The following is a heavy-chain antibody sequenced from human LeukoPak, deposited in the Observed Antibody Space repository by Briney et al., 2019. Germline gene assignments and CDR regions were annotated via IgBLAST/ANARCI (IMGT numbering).Heavy chain of an antibody. D-gene: IGHD2-21*02. V-gene: IGHV3-23*01. J-gene: IGHJ4*02. CDR3: AKVRYCGGDCYLIDY. CDR2: ITSDDST. CDR1: GFTFSSYA. Sequence: PGGSLRLSCAASGFTFSSYAMTWVRQPPGKGLEWVSAITSDDSTYYADSVQGRFTISRDNSKNTLYLQMDTLRAEDTAIYYCAKVRYCGGDCYLIDYWGQGTLVTVSS.